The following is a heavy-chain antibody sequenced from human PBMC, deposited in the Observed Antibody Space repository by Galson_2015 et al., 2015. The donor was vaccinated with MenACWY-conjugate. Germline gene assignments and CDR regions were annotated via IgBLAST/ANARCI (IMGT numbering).Heavy chain of an antibody. V-gene: IGHV3-11*06. D-gene: IGHD1-7*01. Sequence: SLRLSCAVAGFTLNKYAMSWIRQAPGKGLEWLSWINDRSTYTNYADSVKGRFTISRDNAKNSLSLQMNILRGEDTAIYYCARVARGDRGELFFDSWGQGILVTASS. CDR2: INDRSTYT. J-gene: IGHJ4*02. CDR3: ARVARGDRGELFFDS. CDR1: GFTLNKYA.